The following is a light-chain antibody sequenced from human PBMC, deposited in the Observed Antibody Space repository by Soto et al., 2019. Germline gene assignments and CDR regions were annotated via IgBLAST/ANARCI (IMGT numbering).Light chain of an antibody. Sequence: DMVMAQSPLSLPVTPGEPASISCRSSQSLLHSDGYNYLHWYLQKPGQYPQLLIYLGSNRASGVPGRFSGGGSGTDFTVKIRTVEGEDVGVYYCMRRALGQGTK. V-gene: IGKV2-28*01. CDR3: MRRA. CDR1: QSLLHSDGYNY. CDR2: LGS. J-gene: IGKJ1*01.